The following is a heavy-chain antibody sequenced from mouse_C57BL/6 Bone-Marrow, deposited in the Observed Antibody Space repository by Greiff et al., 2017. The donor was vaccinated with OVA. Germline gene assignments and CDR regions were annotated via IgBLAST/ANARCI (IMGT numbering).Heavy chain of an antibody. Sequence: EVKLVESGGDLVKPGGSLKLSCAASGFTFSSYGMSWVRQTPDKRLEWVATISSGGSYTYYPDSVKGRFTISRDNAKNTLYLQRSSLKAEDTAMYYCARDLGYFDYWGQGTTLTVSS. CDR3: ARDLGYFDY. J-gene: IGHJ2*01. V-gene: IGHV5-6*01. CDR1: GFTFSSYG. D-gene: IGHD4-1*01. CDR2: ISSGGSYT.